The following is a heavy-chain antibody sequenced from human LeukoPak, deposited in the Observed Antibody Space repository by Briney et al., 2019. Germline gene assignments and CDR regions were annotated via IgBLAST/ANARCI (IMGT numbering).Heavy chain of an antibody. CDR1: GGSFGGYY. Sequence: SETLSLTXAVYGGSFGGYYWSWIRQAPGKGLEWLGEINHSGSTNYNPSLKSRVTISVDTSKNQFSLKLSSVTAADTAVYYCAGNHYDFWSGYYIALDYWGQGTLVTVSS. J-gene: IGHJ4*02. CDR2: INHSGST. D-gene: IGHD3-3*01. V-gene: IGHV4-34*01. CDR3: AGNHYDFWSGYYIALDY.